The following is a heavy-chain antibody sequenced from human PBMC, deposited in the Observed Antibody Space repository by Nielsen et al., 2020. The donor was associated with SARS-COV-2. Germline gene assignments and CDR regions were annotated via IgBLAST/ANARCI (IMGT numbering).Heavy chain of an antibody. D-gene: IGHD3-3*01. V-gene: IGHV3-21*01. CDR2: ISSSSSYI. CDR3: ARDSGYDFWRGSYGMDV. CDR1: GFTFSSYS. Sequence: GGSLRLSCAASGFTFSSYSMNWVRQAPGKGLEWVSSISSSSSYIYYADSVKGRFTLSRNNPKNSLYLQMNSLSAEDPALYYCARDSGYDFWRGSYGMDVWGQGTTVTVSS. J-gene: IGHJ6*02.